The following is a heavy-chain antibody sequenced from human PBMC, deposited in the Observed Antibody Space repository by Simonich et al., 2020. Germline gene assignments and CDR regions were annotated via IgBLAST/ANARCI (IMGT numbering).Heavy chain of an antibody. Sequence: QVQLVQSGAEVKKPGASVKVSCKASGYTFTGYYMHWVRQAPGQGLEWMGGINPNSRGTNYAKKFQGRVTMTRDTSNSTAYRELSRLRSDDTAVYYCARGPRWTGDDAFDVWGQGTMVTVSS. CDR2: INPNSRGT. V-gene: IGHV1-2*02. D-gene: IGHD7-27*01. CDR3: ARGPRWTGDDAFDV. J-gene: IGHJ3*01. CDR1: GYTFTGYY.